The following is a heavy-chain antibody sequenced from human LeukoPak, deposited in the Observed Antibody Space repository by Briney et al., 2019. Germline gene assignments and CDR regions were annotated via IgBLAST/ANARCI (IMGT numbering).Heavy chain of an antibody. Sequence: QLQLQESGPGLVKPSETLSLTCTVSGGSISSSSYYWGWIRQPPGKGLEWVGSIYYSGSTYYNPSLKSRVTISVDTSKNQFSLKLSSVTAADTTVYYCARRGGYGLEDYWGQGTLVTVSS. V-gene: IGHV4-39*07. CDR3: ARRGGYGLEDY. CDR1: GGSISSSSYY. D-gene: IGHD5-18*01. J-gene: IGHJ4*02. CDR2: IYYSGST.